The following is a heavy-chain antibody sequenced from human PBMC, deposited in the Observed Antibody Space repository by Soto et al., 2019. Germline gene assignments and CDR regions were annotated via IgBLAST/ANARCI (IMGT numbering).Heavy chain of an antibody. CDR3: VRGSVYNWRGDF. V-gene: IGHV3-74*01. CDR2: INGDGSTT. CDR1: GFTFSNYW. Sequence: EVQLVVSGGDLIQPGGSLRLSCAASGFTFSNYWMHWVRQAPGKGLVWVSHINGDGSTTSYADSVKGRFTISRDNAKNTLSLQMNSLRAEDTAVYYCVRGSVYNWRGDFWGQGTLVTVSS. D-gene: IGHD1-20*01. J-gene: IGHJ4*02.